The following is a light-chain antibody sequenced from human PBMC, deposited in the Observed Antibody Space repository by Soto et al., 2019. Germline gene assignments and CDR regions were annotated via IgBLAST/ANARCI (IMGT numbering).Light chain of an antibody. CDR1: SSDIGAYNY. Sequence: QSVLTQPASVSGSPGQSITISCAGTSSDIGAYNYVSWYQQYPGKAPKLMIHDVSNRPSGVSNRFSGSKSGNTASLTISGLQAEDEADYYCSSHTSTTLVVFGGGTQLTVL. J-gene: IGLJ2*01. CDR3: SSHTSTTLVV. V-gene: IGLV2-14*01. CDR2: DVS.